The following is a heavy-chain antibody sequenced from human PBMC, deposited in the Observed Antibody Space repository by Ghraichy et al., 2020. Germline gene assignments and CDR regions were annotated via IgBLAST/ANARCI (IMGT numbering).Heavy chain of an antibody. Sequence: GGSLRLSCAASGFIFSDSWMHWVRQGPEQGLVWVSRINGDGSYTSYADSVKGRFTISRDNAANTLYLQMNSLRAEDTAIYYCARGIFGVARDAFDIWGQGTMVTVSS. CDR1: GFIFSDSW. CDR3: ARGIFGVARDAFDI. CDR2: INGDGSYT. D-gene: IGHD3-3*01. J-gene: IGHJ3*02. V-gene: IGHV3-74*01.